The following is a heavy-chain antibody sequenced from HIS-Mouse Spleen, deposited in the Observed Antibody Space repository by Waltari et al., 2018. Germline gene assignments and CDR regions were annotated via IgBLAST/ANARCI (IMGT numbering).Heavy chain of an antibody. CDR2: INPNSGGT. V-gene: IGHV1-2*02. CDR3: ARALIAARPYYFDY. J-gene: IGHJ4*02. CDR1: GYTFTGYD. D-gene: IGHD6-6*01. Sequence: QVQLVQSGAEVKKPGASVKVSCKASGYTFTGYDMPWVRQAPGQGLEWMGWINPNSGGTNYAQKFQGRVTMTRDTSISTAYMELSRLRSDDTAVYYCARALIAARPYYFDYWGQGTLVTVSS.